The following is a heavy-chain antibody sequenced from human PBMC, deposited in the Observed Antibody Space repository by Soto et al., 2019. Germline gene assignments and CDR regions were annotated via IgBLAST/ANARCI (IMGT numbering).Heavy chain of an antibody. J-gene: IGHJ6*02. CDR1: GFTFSSYA. CDR3: ARDANLDIVVVPAAFKGGYYGMDV. D-gene: IGHD2-2*01. V-gene: IGHV3-23*01. Sequence: PGGSLRLSCEGSGFTFSSYAMSWVRQAPGRGLEWVSGISGNGASTYYADSVKGRFTLSRDNSKNTLYLEVNSLRAEDTAVYYCARDANLDIVVVPAAFKGGYYGMDVWGQGTTVTVSS. CDR2: ISGNGAST.